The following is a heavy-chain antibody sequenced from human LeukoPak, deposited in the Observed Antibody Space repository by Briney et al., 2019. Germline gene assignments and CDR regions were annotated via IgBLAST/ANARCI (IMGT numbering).Heavy chain of an antibody. D-gene: IGHD3-3*01. J-gene: IGHJ6*03. V-gene: IGHV4-59*01. CDR3: ARDSHYDFWSGYYKDYYYYMDV. CDR2: IYYSGST. CDR1: GGSISSYY. Sequence: SETLSLTCTVSGGSISSYYWSWIRQPPGKGLEWIGYIYYSGSTKYNPSLKSRVTISVDTSKNQFSLKLSSVTAADTAVYYCARDSHYDFWSGYYKDYYYYMDVWGKGTTVTVSS.